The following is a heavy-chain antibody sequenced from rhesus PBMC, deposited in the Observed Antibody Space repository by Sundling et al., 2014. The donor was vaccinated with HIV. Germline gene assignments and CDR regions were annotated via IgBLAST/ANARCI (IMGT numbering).Heavy chain of an antibody. CDR1: GGSIRSNF. CDR3: ARELPAISIFGLPFDF. D-gene: IGHD3-3*01. CDR2: VSGSGGNT. V-gene: IGHV4-173*01. Sequence: QVQLQASGPGLVKPSETLSLTCAVSGGSIRSNFWSWIRQPPGKGLEWIGRVSGSGGNTDYNPSLKGRVTISTETSNYQFSLTVTSVTVADTAIYYCARELPAISIFGLPFDFWSQGVLVTVSS. J-gene: IGHJ4*01.